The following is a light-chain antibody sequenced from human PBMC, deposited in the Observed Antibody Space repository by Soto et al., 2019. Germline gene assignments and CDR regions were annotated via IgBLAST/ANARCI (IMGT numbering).Light chain of an antibody. J-gene: IGKJ1*01. CDR2: DAS. CDR3: QQYGSSGM. V-gene: IGKV3-20*01. Sequence: PGATADLARMASQSVTRSYLAGYQQKPGQPPRLLIYDASNRATGIPDRFSGRGSGTDFTLTISRREPEDFAVYYCQQYGSSGMFGQGTKVDIK. CDR1: QSVTRSY.